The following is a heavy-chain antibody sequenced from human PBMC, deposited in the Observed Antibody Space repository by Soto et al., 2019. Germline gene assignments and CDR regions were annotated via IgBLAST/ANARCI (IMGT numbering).Heavy chain of an antibody. CDR1: GGSFSGYY. Sequence: WETLSLTCAVYGGSFSGYYWSWIRQPPGKGLEWIGEINHSGSTNYNPSLKSRVTISVDTSKNQFSLKLSSVTAADTAVYYCARMKGYCSSTSCYRFDPWGQGTLVTVSS. V-gene: IGHV4-34*01. CDR2: INHSGST. CDR3: ARMKGYCSSTSCYRFDP. J-gene: IGHJ5*02. D-gene: IGHD2-2*01.